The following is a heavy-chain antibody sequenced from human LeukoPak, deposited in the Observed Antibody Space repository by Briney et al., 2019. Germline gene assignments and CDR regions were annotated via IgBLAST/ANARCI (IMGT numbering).Heavy chain of an antibody. CDR2: IKPDGSEK. D-gene: IGHD4-17*01. CDR1: GLTFTYYW. J-gene: IGHJ1*01. CDR3: ATYFGDSVHLQY. V-gene: IGHV3-7*01. Sequence: PGGSLRLSCAASGLTFTYYWMSWVRQAPGKGLEWVANIKPDGSEKYYVDSVKGRFSISRDNAKSSLYLQMNSLRGEDTAVYYCATYFGDSVHLQYWGQGTLVTVSS.